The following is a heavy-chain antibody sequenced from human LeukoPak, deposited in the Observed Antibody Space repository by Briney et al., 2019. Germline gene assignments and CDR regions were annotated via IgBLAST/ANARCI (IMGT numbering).Heavy chain of an antibody. Sequence: ASVKVSCKASGYTFTSYDINWVRQATGRGLEWMGWMNPNSGNTGYAQKFQGRVTMTRNTSISTAYMELSSLRSEDTAVYYCARAFRSNGVRGVHDEAAKPTYYYYYMDVWGKGTTVTVSS. CDR1: GYTFTSYD. D-gene: IGHD3-10*01. V-gene: IGHV1-8*01. CDR3: ARAFRSNGVRGVHDEAAKPTYYYYYMDV. CDR2: MNPNSGNT. J-gene: IGHJ6*03.